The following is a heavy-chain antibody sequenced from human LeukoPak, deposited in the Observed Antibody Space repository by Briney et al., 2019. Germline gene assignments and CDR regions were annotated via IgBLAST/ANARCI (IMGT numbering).Heavy chain of an antibody. Sequence: GRSLRLSCAASGFTFSTYAMHWVRQAPGKGLEWVAVISYDGSNKYYADSVKGRFTISRDNSKNTLSLQMNSLRAEDTAVYYCARDHYGFWSGFFYWGQGTLVAVSS. CDR1: GFTFSTYA. J-gene: IGHJ4*02. D-gene: IGHD3-3*01. V-gene: IGHV3-30*04. CDR2: ISYDGSNK. CDR3: ARDHYGFWSGFFY.